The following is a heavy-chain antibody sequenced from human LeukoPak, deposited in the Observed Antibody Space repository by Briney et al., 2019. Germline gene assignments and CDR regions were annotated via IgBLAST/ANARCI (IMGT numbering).Heavy chain of an antibody. D-gene: IGHD4-17*01. Sequence: GGSLRLFCAASGFTFSSYWMSWVRQAPGKGLEWVANIKQDGSEKYYVDSVKGRFTISRDNAKNSLYLQMNSLRAEDTAVYYCARSWDYGDYSHWGQGTLVTVSS. J-gene: IGHJ4*02. CDR1: GFTFSSYW. CDR2: IKQDGSEK. CDR3: ARSWDYGDYSH. V-gene: IGHV3-7*01.